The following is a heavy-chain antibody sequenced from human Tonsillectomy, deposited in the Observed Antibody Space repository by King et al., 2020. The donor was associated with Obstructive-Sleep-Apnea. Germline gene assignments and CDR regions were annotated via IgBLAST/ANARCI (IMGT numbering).Heavy chain of an antibody. D-gene: IGHD3-22*01. CDR1: GFTFSSYS. J-gene: IGHJ6*02. CDR2: ISSSSSYI. CDR3: ARVVKVTMIVVADHYYGMDV. Sequence: VQLVESGGGLVKPGGSLRLSCAASGFTFSSYSMNWVRQAPGKGLEWVSSISSSSSYIYYADSVKGRFTISRDNAKNSLYLQMNSLRAEDTAVYYCARVVKVTMIVVADHYYGMDVWGQGTTVTVSS. V-gene: IGHV3-21*01.